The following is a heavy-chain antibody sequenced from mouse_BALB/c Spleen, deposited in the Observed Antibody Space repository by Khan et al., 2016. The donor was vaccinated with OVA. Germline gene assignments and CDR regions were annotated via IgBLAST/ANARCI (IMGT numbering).Heavy chain of an antibody. CDR2: ISYSDST. Sequence: EVELVESGPGLVKPSQSLSLTCTVTGYSITSNHAWNWIRQFPGNKLEWMGYISYSDSTSYNPSLKSRISITRDTSQNQFFLQLNSVTTEDTATYYCARGNYYGYYFDYWGQGTTLTVSS. CDR1: GYSITSNHA. J-gene: IGHJ2*01. V-gene: IGHV3-2*02. CDR3: ARGNYYGYYFDY. D-gene: IGHD1-1*01.